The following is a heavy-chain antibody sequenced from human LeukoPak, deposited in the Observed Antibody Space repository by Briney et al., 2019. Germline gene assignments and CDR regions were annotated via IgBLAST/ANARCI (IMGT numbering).Heavy chain of an antibody. CDR2: ISAYNGNT. Sequence: ASVKVSCKASGYTFTSYGISWVRQAPGQGLEWMGWISAYNGNTNYAQKLQGRVTMTADTSTSTAYMELRSLRSDDTAVYYCARDYSCCGCSCYSSFVDYWGQGTLVTVSS. V-gene: IGHV1-18*04. J-gene: IGHJ4*02. CDR3: ARDYSCCGCSCYSSFVDY. CDR1: GYTFTSYG. D-gene: IGHD2-15*01.